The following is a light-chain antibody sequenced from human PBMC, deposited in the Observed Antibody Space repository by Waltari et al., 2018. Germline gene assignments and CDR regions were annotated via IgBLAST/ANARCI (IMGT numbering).Light chain of an antibody. CDR1: QSVLYTFNNKNY. Sequence: DIVMTQSPDSLAVSRGERATLNRKSSQSVLYTFNNKNYLAWYHQKPGQPPKLLINWASSRESGVPDRFSGSGSETDFTLTISSLQAEDVAVYYCQQYYSTPLTFGGGTKLEIK. V-gene: IGKV4-1*01. J-gene: IGKJ4*01. CDR2: WAS. CDR3: QQYYSTPLT.